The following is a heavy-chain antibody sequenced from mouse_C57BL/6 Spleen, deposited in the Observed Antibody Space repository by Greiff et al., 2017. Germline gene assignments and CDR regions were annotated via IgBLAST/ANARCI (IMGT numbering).Heavy chain of an antibody. CDR2: IYPRGGST. CDR3: ARCVRSYFDV. Sequence: QVQLQQSDAELVKPGASVKISCKVSGYTFTDHTIHWMKQRPEQGLEWIGFIYPRGGSTKYNEKFKCKATLTADKSSSTAYMQLNRLTSADASVYFCARCVRSYFDVWGTGTTVTVSS. V-gene: IGHV1-78*01. CDR1: GYTFTDHT. J-gene: IGHJ1*03.